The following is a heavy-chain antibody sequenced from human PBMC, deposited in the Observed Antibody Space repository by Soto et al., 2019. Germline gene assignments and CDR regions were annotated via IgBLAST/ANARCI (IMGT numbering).Heavy chain of an antibody. V-gene: IGHV4-4*07. D-gene: IGHD1-1*01. J-gene: IGHJ5*02. CDR3: VRDGTKTLGDWFDP. CDR1: GASISGFY. CDR2: IYATGTT. Sequence: VTLSLTCTVSGASISGFYWSWIRKSAGKGLEWIGRIYATGTTDYNPSLKSRVMMSVDTSKKQFSLKLRSVTAADTAVYYCVRDGTKTLGDWFDPWGQGISVTVAS.